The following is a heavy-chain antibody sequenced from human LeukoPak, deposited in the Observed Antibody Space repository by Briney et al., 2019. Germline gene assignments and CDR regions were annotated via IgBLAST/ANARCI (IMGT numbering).Heavy chain of an antibody. D-gene: IGHD5-18*01. CDR3: ARRAMVTEFDY. V-gene: IGHV4-31*03. Sequence: SQTLSLTYTVSGGSISSGGYYWSWIRQHPGKGLEWIGYIYYSGSTYYNPSLKSRVTISVDTSKNQFSLKLSSVTAADTAVYYCARRAMVTEFDYWGQGTLVTVSS. CDR2: IYYSGST. J-gene: IGHJ4*02. CDR1: GGSISSGGYY.